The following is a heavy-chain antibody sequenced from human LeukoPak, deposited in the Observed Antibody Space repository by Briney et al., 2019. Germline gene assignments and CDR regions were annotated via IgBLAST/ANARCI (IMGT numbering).Heavy chain of an antibody. V-gene: IGHV3-53*01. CDR3: AHRKATSWAHDY. Sequence: GGSLRLSCAASGFTVSNSYMSWVRQAPGKGLEWVSVIYGGGSTYYADSVKGRFTISRDTSKNTLNLQMNSLRAEDTAVYYCAHRKATSWAHDYWGQGTLVTVSS. CDR1: GFTVSNSY. CDR2: IYGGGST. D-gene: IGHD2-2*01. J-gene: IGHJ4*02.